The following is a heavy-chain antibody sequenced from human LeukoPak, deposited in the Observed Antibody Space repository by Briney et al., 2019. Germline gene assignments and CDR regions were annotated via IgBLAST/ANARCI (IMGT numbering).Heavy chain of an antibody. V-gene: IGHV4-39*07. CDR2: IYYSGST. CDR1: GGSISSSSYY. Sequence: SETLSLTCTVSGGSISSSSYYWGWIRQPPGKGLEWIGSIYYSGSTYYNPSLKSRVTISVDMSKNQFSLKLSSVTAADTAVYYCARDLTNPSLYSSSDSLFDYWGQGTLVTVSS. J-gene: IGHJ4*02. D-gene: IGHD6-13*01. CDR3: ARDLTNPSLYSSSDSLFDY.